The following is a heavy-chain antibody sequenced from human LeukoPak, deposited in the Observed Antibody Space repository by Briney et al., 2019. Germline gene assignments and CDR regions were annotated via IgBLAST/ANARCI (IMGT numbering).Heavy chain of an antibody. J-gene: IGHJ4*02. CDR3: TRLYSSTWYGSLGY. CDR2: IYTSGST. V-gene: IGHV4-61*02. Sequence: SETLSLTCTVSGGSISSGSYYWSWIRQPAGKGLEWIGRIYTSGSTNYNPSLKSRVTVSVDKSKNQFSLKLNSVTAADTAVYYCTRLYSSTWYGSLGYWSQGTLVTVSS. CDR1: GGSISSGSYY. D-gene: IGHD2-2*01.